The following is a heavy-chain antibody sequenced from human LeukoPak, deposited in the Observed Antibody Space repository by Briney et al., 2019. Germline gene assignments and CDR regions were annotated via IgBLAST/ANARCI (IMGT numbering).Heavy chain of an antibody. Sequence: PGGSLRLSCAASGFRFDDHGMSWVRQVPGKGLEWVSGINWNGASTGYGDSVKGRFTISRDNAKNSLYLQMNSLRAEDTALYYCAGGDRNGWFFDYWGQEILVTVSS. V-gene: IGHV3-20*04. D-gene: IGHD6-19*01. CDR1: GFRFDDHG. J-gene: IGHJ4*02. CDR2: INWNGAST. CDR3: AGGDRNGWFFDY.